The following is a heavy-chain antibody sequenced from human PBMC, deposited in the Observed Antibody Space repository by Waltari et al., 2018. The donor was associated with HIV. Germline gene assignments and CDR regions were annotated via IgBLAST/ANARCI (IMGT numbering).Heavy chain of an antibody. J-gene: IGHJ3*02. D-gene: IGHD3-9*01. V-gene: IGHV5-51*01. CDR1: GHNFASFW. CDR2: IYPADSDT. Sequence: EVQLVQSGAELRKAGESLKISCKPFGHNFASFWIAWVRQEPGKGLEWMGIIYPADSDTKYSPSFQGQVTFSVDKSINTAFLQWNTLRTSDTAMYYCARVRLGSDNALDMWGQGTMVTVSS. CDR3: ARVRLGSDNALDM.